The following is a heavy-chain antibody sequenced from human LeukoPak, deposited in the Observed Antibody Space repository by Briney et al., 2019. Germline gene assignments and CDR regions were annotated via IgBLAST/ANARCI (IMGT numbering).Heavy chain of an antibody. Sequence: GGSLRLSCAASGFTFSSYSMNWVRQAPGKGLEWVSSISSSSSYIYYADSVKGRFTISRDNAKNPLYLQMNSLRAEDTAVYYCARYRVTGYYSIGTPPFDYWGQGTLVTVSS. J-gene: IGHJ4*02. V-gene: IGHV3-21*01. CDR1: GFTFSSYS. D-gene: IGHD3-9*01. CDR2: ISSSSSYI. CDR3: ARYRVTGYYSIGTPPFDY.